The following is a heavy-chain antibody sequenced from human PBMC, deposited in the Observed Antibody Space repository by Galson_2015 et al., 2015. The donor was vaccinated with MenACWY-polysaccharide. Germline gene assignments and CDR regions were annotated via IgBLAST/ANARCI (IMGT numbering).Heavy chain of an antibody. Sequence: QSGAEVKKPGEFLKISCTGYGYDFTPYWLAWVRQMPGKGLEWMGIIYPGDSDSTYRPSFQGQVTFSVDKSITTAYLSWASLKASDTAIYYCARLTGPYSYYFYYMDVWGKGTTVTVSS. CDR2: IYPGDSDS. V-gene: IGHV5-51*01. D-gene: IGHD3-9*01. CDR3: ARLTGPYSYYFYYMDV. J-gene: IGHJ6*03. CDR1: GYDFTPYW.